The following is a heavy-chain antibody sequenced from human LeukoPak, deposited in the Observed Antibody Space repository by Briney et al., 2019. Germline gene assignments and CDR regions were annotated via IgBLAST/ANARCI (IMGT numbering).Heavy chain of an antibody. CDR2: ITGSGDTT. CDR3: AKWGDYDILTGYYVSDF. V-gene: IGHV3-23*01. D-gene: IGHD3-9*01. J-gene: IGHJ4*02. CDR1: GFIFRNYA. Sequence: GSLRLSCAASGFIFRNYAMSWVRQAPGKGLEWVSAITGSGDTTYYADSVKGRFTISRDNSKNTLYVEMNTLRAEDTAVYYCAKWGDYDILTGYYVSDFWGQGTLVTVSS.